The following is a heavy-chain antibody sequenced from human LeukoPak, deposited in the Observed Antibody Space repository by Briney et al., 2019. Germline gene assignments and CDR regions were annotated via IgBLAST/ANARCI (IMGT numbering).Heavy chain of an antibody. CDR1: GFTFSSYA. CDR3: ARANSLVVVVAATVDY. CDR2: ISYDGSNK. Sequence: GGSLRLSCAASGFTFSSYAMHWVRQAPGKGLEWVAVISYDGSNKYYADSVKGRFTISRDNSKNTLYLQMNSLRAEDTAVYYCARANSLVVVVAATVDYWGQGTLVTVS. V-gene: IGHV3-30-3*01. J-gene: IGHJ4*02. D-gene: IGHD2-15*01.